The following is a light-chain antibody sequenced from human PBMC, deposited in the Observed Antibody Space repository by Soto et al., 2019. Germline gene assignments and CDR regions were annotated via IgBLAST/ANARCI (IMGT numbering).Light chain of an antibody. Sequence: IQMTQSASPLSPSVGDRATITCRASQSISRYLNWYQQKKGKAPNLLIYAASNLQSGVPSRFSGSGYGTDFNLTISSLQPEDFATYYCQQSYSTPITFGQGTRLEIK. J-gene: IGKJ5*01. CDR1: QSISRY. CDR3: QQSYSTPIT. V-gene: IGKV1-39*01. CDR2: AAS.